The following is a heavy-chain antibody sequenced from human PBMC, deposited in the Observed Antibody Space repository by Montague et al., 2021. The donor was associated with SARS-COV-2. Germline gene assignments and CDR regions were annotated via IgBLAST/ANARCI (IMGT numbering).Heavy chain of an antibody. D-gene: IGHD6-19*01. CDR1: GGSISSYY. J-gene: IGHJ3*02. CDR2: IYYSGST. V-gene: IGHV4-59*01. Sequence: LSLTCTVSGGSISSYYWSWIRQPPGKGLERIGYIYYSGSTNYNPSLKSRVTISVDTSKNQFSLKLSSVTAADTAVYYCARGSGWMGNAFDIWGQGTMVTVSS. CDR3: ARGSGWMGNAFDI.